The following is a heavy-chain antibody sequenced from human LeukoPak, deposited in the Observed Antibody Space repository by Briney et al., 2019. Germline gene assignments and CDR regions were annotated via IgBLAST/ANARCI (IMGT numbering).Heavy chain of an antibody. CDR2: INQDGSEK. J-gene: IGHJ5*02. V-gene: IGHV3-7*04. D-gene: IGHD6-6*01. CDR1: GFTLGVYW. Sequence: GGSLRLSCVASGFTLGVYWMTWVRQGPGKGLECVANINQDGSEKNYVDSVKGRFTISRDNAKNSLYLQMNSLRAEDTAVYYCARGYSSSSGSVWFDPWGQGTLVTVSS. CDR3: ARGYSSSSGSVWFDP.